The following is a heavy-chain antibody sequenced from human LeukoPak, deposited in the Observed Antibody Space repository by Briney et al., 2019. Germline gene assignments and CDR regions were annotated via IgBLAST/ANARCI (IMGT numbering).Heavy chain of an antibody. CDR1: GYTFTSYG. J-gene: IGHJ5*02. V-gene: IGHV1-18*01. CDR3: ARGGYCSGGSCYPEWFDP. Sequence: GASVKVSCKASGYTFTSYGISWVRQAPGQGLEWMVWISAYNGNTNYAQKLQGRVTMTTDTSTSTAYMELRSLRSDDTAVYYCARGGYCSGGSCYPEWFDPWGQGTLVTVSS. D-gene: IGHD2-15*01. CDR2: ISAYNGNT.